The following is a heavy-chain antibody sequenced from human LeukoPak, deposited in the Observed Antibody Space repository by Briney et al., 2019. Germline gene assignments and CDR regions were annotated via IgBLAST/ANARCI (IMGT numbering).Heavy chain of an antibody. CDR2: ISGSGGST. D-gene: IGHD6-19*01. V-gene: IGHV3-23*01. CDR3: AKGHSSGWYPWSTWFDP. Sequence: GGSLRLSCAASGFTFSSYAMSWVRQAPGKGLEWVSAISGSGGSTYYADSVKGRFTISRDNSKNTLYLQMNSLRAEDTAVYYCAKGHSSGWYPWSTWFDPWGQGTLVTVSS. J-gene: IGHJ5*02. CDR1: GFTFSSYA.